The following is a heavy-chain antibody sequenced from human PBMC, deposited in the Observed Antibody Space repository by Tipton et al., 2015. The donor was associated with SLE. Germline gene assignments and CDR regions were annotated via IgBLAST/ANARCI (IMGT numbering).Heavy chain of an antibody. Sequence: TLSLTCTVSGGSISSGGYYWSWIRQHPGKGLEWIGYIYTSGSTNYNPPLKSRVTMSVDTSKNQFSLKLSSVTAADTAVYYCARDQPSEIISSGWYKDAFDIWGQGTMVTVSS. V-gene: IGHV4-61*08. CDR2: IYTSGST. J-gene: IGHJ3*02. D-gene: IGHD6-19*01. CDR3: ARDQPSEIISSGWYKDAFDI. CDR1: GGSISSGGYY.